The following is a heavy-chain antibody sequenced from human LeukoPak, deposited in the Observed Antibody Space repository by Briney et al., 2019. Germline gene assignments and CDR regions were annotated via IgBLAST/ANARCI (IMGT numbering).Heavy chain of an antibody. CDR3: ARERRITMIVVVRGPFDY. J-gene: IGHJ4*02. CDR2: INPSGGST. V-gene: IGHV1-46*01. Sequence: ASVKVSCKASGYTFTGYYMHWVRQAPGQGLEWMGIINPSGGSTSYAQKFQGRVTMTRDMSTSTVYMELSSLRSEDTAVYYCARERRITMIVVVRGPFDYWGQGTLVTVSS. CDR1: GYTFTGYY. D-gene: IGHD3-22*01.